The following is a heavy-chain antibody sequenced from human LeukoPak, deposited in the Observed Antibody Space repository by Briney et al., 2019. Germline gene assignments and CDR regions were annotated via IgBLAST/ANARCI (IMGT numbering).Heavy chain of an antibody. CDR1: GFTFSSYS. J-gene: IGHJ6*02. V-gene: IGHV3-21*01. CDR2: ISSSSSYT. D-gene: IGHD6-19*01. Sequence: GGSLRLSCAASGFTFSSYSMKWVRQAPGKGLEWVSSISSSSSYTYHADSVKGGFTISRNNAKNSLYLQMDSLRAEDTAVYYCARDGSSGWDRYYYYGMDVWGQGTTVTVSS. CDR3: ARDGSSGWDRYYYYGMDV.